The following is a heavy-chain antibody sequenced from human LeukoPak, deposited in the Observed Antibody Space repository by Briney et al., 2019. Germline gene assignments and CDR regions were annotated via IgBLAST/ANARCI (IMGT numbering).Heavy chain of an antibody. V-gene: IGHV4-39*01. D-gene: IGHD3-9*01. Sequence: SETLSLTCTVSGGSISSDNFYWGWIRQPPGKGLEWIGSIYYSGTTYYNPSLKSRVTISVDTSKNQFSLKLSSVTAADTAVYYCARGDGYDISNWFDPWGQGTLVTVSS. CDR3: ARGDGYDISNWFDP. CDR1: GGSISSDNFY. J-gene: IGHJ5*02. CDR2: IYYSGTT.